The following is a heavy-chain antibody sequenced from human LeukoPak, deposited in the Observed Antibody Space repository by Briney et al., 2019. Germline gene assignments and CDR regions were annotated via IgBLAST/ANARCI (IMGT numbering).Heavy chain of an antibody. CDR2: INAGNGNT. CDR3: GRVSCGGNCYSLIGTFDI. CDR1: GYTFTSYA. V-gene: IGHV1-3*03. J-gene: IGHJ3*02. D-gene: IGHD2-15*01. Sequence: GASVKVSCKASGYTFTSYAMHWVRQAPGQRLEWMGWINAGNGNTKYSQEFQGRVTITRDTSASIAYMELSSLRSEDMAVYYCGRVSCGGNCYSLIGTFDIWGQGTMVTVSS.